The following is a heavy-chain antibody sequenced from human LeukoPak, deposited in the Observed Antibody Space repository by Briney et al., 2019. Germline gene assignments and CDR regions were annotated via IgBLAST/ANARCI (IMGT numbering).Heavy chain of an antibody. D-gene: IGHD6-19*01. Sequence: GGSLRLSCEASGLTFNKYWMAWVRQAPGKGLEWVANIKQDGSEKNYVDSVKGRFTISRDNAKNSLSLRMNSLSAEDTAVYYCATGYSSGWYFYFQHWGQGSLVSVSS. CDR2: IKQDGSEK. CDR3: ATGYSSGWYFYFQH. V-gene: IGHV3-7*01. CDR1: GLTFNKYW. J-gene: IGHJ1*01.